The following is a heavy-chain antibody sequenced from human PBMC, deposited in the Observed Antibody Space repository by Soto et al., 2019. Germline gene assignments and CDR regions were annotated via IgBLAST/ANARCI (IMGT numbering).Heavy chain of an antibody. CDR1: GFTFTKAY. V-gene: IGHV3-15*01. Sequence: EVQLVESGGGLVEPGGSIRLSCVASGFTFTKAYMTWVRQAPGKGLEWVGRIKGSHAGGTTDYATSVKGRFTISRDDSKNTLDLQMNSLKTEVSSGYYCATEGGYPGRNLYGAYWGQGTLVTVSS. J-gene: IGHJ4*02. CDR2: IKGSHAGGTT. CDR3: ATEGGYPGRNLYGAY. D-gene: IGHD3-10*01.